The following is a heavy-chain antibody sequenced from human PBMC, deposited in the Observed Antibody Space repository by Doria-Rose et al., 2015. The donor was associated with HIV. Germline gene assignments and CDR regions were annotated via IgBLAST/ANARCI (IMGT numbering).Heavy chain of an antibody. CDR3: ARGLLRGGWNDVDYYYGMDV. V-gene: IGHV4-34*01. Sequence: QVQLQESDAGLVKPSETLPLTCAVFGGSFSGYYWSWIRQPPGKGLEWIGEINHSGSTNYKTSIKSRVTISLDTSKNLFSLKLSSVTAADTAVYYCARGLLRGGWNDVDYYYGMDVWGQGTTVTVSS. J-gene: IGHJ6*02. CDR2: INHSGST. CDR1: GGSFSGYY. D-gene: IGHD1-1*01.